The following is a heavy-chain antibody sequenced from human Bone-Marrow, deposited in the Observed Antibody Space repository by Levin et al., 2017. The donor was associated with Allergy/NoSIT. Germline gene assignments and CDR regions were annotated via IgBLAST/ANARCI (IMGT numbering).Heavy chain of an antibody. V-gene: IGHV3-30*18. CDR2: ISLDGNTQ. CDR3: AKDTYTCSGGGCYFFDY. J-gene: IGHJ4*02. D-gene: IGHD2-21*01. Sequence: GESLKISCAVSGFTFRNYAMHWVRQAPGRGLEWVAFISLDGNTQYYADSVKGRFTVSRDNSNNTLHLQMNSLRVEDTAIYYCAKDTYTCSGGGCYFFDYWGQGALVTVSS. CDR1: GFTFRNYA.